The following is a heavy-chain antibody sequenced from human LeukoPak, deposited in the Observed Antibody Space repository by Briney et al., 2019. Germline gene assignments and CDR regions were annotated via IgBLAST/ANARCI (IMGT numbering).Heavy chain of an antibody. CDR2: INDSGDT. CDR3: AKHPELAAAFDS. J-gene: IGHJ5*01. Sequence: SETLSLTCAVYGGSFSDYYWNWIRLPPGKGLEWIGEINDSGDTNYTPSLKSRVTISVDTSRNRFSLQLRSVTAADTAVYYCAKHPELAAAFDSWGQGTLVTVSS. V-gene: IGHV4-34*01. D-gene: IGHD6-13*01. CDR1: GGSFSDYY.